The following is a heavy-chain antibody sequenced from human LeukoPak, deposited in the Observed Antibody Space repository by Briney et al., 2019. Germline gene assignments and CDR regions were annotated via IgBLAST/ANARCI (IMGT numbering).Heavy chain of an antibody. CDR3: ASWTGGGVPKVDY. Sequence: GSLRLSCAASGFTFDDYAMHWIRQPPGKGLEWIGEINHSGSTNYNPSLKSRVTISVDTSKNQFSLKLSSVTAADTAVYYCASWTGGGVPKVDYWGQGTLVTVSS. V-gene: IGHV4-34*01. J-gene: IGHJ4*02. CDR2: INHSGST. CDR1: GFTFDDYA. D-gene: IGHD3-16*01.